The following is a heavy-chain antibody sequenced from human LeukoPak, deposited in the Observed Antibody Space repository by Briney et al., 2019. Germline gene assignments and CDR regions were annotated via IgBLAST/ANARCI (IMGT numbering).Heavy chain of an antibody. Sequence: QPGGSLRLSCAASGFTFNNYAMNWVRQAPGKGLEWVSAISNTGRSTYYADSVKGRFTISRDNSKNTVFLQINSLRAEDTAVYYCAKGIEYNNSWTFDYWGQGTLVTVSS. J-gene: IGHJ4*02. CDR1: GFTFNNYA. CDR2: ISNTGRST. V-gene: IGHV3-23*01. CDR3: AKGIEYNNSWTFDY. D-gene: IGHD2/OR15-2a*01.